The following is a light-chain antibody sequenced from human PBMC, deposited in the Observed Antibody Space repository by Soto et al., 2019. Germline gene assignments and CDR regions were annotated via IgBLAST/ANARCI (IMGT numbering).Light chain of an antibody. V-gene: IGKV3-15*01. CDR3: QQYNNWPPQYT. CDR2: GAS. Sequence: EIVMTQSPASLSVSPGDGATLSCRASQTVASNLAWYQQKPGQGPRLLIHGASTRAAGVPARFSGSGSGTDFTLTISSLHSEDFAVYYCQQYNNWPPQYTFGQGTKLQIK. CDR1: QTVASN. J-gene: IGKJ2*01.